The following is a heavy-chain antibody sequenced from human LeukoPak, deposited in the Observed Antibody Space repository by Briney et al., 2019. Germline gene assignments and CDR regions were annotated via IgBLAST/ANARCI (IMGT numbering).Heavy chain of an antibody. CDR3: ARDPGVNYYDSSGYARVNYFDY. J-gene: IGHJ4*02. CDR2: INPSGGST. CDR1: GYTFTSYY. V-gene: IGHV1-46*01. D-gene: IGHD3-22*01. Sequence: ASVKVSCKASGYTFTSYYMHWVRQAPGQGLEWMGIINPSGGSTSYAQKFQGRVTMTRDTSTSTVYMELSSLRSEDTAVYYCARDPGVNYYDSSGYARVNYFDYWGQGTLVTVSS.